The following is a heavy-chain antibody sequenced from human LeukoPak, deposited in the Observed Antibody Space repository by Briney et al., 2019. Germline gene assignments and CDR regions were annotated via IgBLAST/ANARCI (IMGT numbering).Heavy chain of an antibody. CDR2: INHSGST. CDR1: GGSFSGYY. V-gene: IGHV4-34*01. J-gene: IGHJ6*03. D-gene: IGHD2-15*01. CDR3: ARLSDRYCSGGSCYSYYYYYMDV. Sequence: SETLSLTCAVYGGSFSGYYWSWIRQPPGKGLEWIGEINHSGSTNYNPSLKSRVTISVDTSKNQFSLKLSSVTAADTAVYYCARLSDRYCSGGSCYSYYYYYMDVWGKGTTVTISS.